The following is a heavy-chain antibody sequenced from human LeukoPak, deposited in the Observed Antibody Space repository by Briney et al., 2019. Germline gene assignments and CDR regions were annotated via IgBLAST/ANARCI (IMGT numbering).Heavy chain of an antibody. D-gene: IGHD3-16*02. CDR3: ARGSDYDYVWGSYRPKKTIDY. CDR1: GGSFSGYY. Sequence: PSETLSLTCAVYGGSFSGYYWSWIRQPPGKGLEWVGEINHSGSTNYNPSIKSRVTISVDTSKNQFSLKLSSVTAADTAVYYCARGSDYDYVWGSYRPKKTIDYWGQGTLVTVSS. J-gene: IGHJ4*02. CDR2: INHSGST. V-gene: IGHV4-34*01.